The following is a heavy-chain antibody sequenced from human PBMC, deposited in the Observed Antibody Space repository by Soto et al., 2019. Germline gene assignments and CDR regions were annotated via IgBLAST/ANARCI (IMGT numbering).Heavy chain of an antibody. Sequence: YAMSRVRPDRGKGLEWVGFIRSKAYGGTTEYAASVKGRFTISRDDSKSIAYLQMNSLKTEDTAVYYCADSGYETHPNWFDPWGQGTLVTVSS. CDR3: ADSGYETHPNWFDP. J-gene: IGHJ5*02. CDR1: YA. V-gene: IGHV3-49*04. CDR2: IRSKAYGGTT. D-gene: IGHD5-12*01.